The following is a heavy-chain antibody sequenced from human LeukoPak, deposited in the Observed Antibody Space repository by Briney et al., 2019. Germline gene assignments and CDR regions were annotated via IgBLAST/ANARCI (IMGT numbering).Heavy chain of an antibody. J-gene: IGHJ6*03. CDR3: ARDAVGATVYYYYMDV. CDR2: INHSGST. D-gene: IGHD1-26*01. Sequence: PSETLSLTCAVYGGSFSGYYWSWIRQPPGKGLEWIGEINHSGSTNYNPSLKSRVTISVDTSKNQFSLKLSSVTAADTAVYYCARDAVGATVYYYYMDVWGKGTTVTVSS. CDR1: GGSFSGYY. V-gene: IGHV4-34*01.